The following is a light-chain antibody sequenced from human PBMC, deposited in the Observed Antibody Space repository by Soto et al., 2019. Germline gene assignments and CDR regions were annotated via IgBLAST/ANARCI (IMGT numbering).Light chain of an antibody. J-gene: IGKJ1*01. V-gene: IGKV3-15*01. CDR3: QEYKESKK. CDR1: QSVSSK. CDR2: GAS. Sequence: EIVMTQSPATLSVSPGERATLSCRASQSVSSKLAWYQQKPGQAPRLLIYGASTRATGIPARFSGSGSETEFTLTISSLQFEDFAVYYCQEYKESKKFGQGTRVDIK.